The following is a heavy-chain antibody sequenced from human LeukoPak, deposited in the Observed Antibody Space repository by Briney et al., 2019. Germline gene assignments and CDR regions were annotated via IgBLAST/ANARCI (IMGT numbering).Heavy chain of an antibody. Sequence: SVKVSCKSSGGTFTDYGISWVRHAPGQGLEWMGRIIPIFTTANYAQKFQGRVTITADTSTSTAYMELSSLRSEDTAVYYCARRMNSSGCCRDAFDIWGQGTMVTVSS. J-gene: IGHJ3*02. CDR1: GGTFTDYG. D-gene: IGHD6-19*01. CDR2: IIPIFTTA. V-gene: IGHV1-69*06. CDR3: ARRMNSSGCCRDAFDI.